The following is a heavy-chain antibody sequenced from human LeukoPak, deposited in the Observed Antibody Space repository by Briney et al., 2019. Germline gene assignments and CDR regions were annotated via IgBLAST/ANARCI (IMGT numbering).Heavy chain of an antibody. CDR2: IMPIFGTA. CDR3: ARDRRQYSSSWYAFDY. Sequence: SVKVSCKASGGTFSSYAISWVRQAPGQGLEWMGGIMPIFGTANYAQKFQGRVTITADESKSTTYMEVRSLRSEDTAVYYCARDRRQYSSSWYAFDYWGQGTLVTVSS. D-gene: IGHD6-13*01. CDR1: GGTFSSYA. J-gene: IGHJ4*02. V-gene: IGHV1-69*13.